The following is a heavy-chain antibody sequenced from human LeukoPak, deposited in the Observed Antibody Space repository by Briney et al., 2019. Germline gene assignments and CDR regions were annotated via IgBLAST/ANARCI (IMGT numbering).Heavy chain of an antibody. Sequence: ASVKVSCKASGYTFTGYYMHWVRQAPGQGLEWMGWINPNSGGTNYAQKFQGRVTMTRDTSISTAYMELSRLRSDDTAVYYCARDPDAYYGSDYCYYYYMDVWGKGTTVTVSS. D-gene: IGHD3-10*01. CDR2: INPNSGGT. J-gene: IGHJ6*03. V-gene: IGHV1-2*02. CDR1: GYTFTGYY. CDR3: ARDPDAYYGSDYCYYYYMDV.